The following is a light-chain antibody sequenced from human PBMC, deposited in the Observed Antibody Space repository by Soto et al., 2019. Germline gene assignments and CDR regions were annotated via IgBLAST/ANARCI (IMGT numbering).Light chain of an antibody. J-gene: IGKJ1*01. CDR3: QQYKTYSRT. CDR2: KAS. Sequence: DIQMTQSPSTLSASVGDRVIITCRASESISNWLAWYQQKPGKAPKLLIYKASTLESGVTSRFSGSGSGTDFTLTISSLQPDDFAMYYCQQYKTYSRTFGQGTKVDIK. CDR1: ESISNW. V-gene: IGKV1-5*03.